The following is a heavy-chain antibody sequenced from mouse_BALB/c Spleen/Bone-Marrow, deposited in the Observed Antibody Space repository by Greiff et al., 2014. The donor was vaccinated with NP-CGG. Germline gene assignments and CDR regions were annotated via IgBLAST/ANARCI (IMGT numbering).Heavy chain of an antibody. CDR2: IDPANGNT. V-gene: IGHV14-3*02. CDR3: ARPIFL. Sequence: VQLQQSGAELVKPGASVKLSCTASGFNIKDTHMHWVKQRPEQGLEWIGRIDPANGNTKYGPKFQGKATITADTSSNTAYLQLSSLTSEDTAVYYCARPIFLWGQGTSVTVSS. J-gene: IGHJ4*01. CDR1: GFNIKDTH.